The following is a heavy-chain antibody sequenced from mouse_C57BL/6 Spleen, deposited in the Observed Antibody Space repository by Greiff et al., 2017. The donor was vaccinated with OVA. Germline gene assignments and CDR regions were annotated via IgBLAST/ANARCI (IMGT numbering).Heavy chain of an antibody. CDR2: ISYSGST. D-gene: IGHD1-1*01. J-gene: IGHJ4*01. CDR3: ARNYYGYAMDY. V-gene: IGHV3-1*01. Sequence: EVQLVESGPGMVKPSQSLSLTCTVTGYSITSGYDWHWIRHFPGNKLEWMGYISYSGSTNYNPSLKSRISITHDTSKNHFFLKLNSVTTEDTATYYCARNYYGYAMDYWGQGTSVTVSS. CDR1: GYSITSGYD.